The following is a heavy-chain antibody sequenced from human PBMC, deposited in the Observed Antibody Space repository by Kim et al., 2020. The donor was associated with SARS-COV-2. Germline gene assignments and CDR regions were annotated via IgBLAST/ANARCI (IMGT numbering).Heavy chain of an antibody. Sequence: LSLTCAASGFTFSSYGMHWVRQAPGKGLEWVAVISYDGSNKYYADSVKGRFTISRDNSKNTLYLQMNSLRAEDTAVYYCAKLYYDSSGYPDYYYYYMDVWGKGTTVTVSS. V-gene: IGHV3-30*18. J-gene: IGHJ6*03. CDR2: ISYDGSNK. D-gene: IGHD3-22*01. CDR3: AKLYYDSSGYPDYYYYYMDV. CDR1: GFTFSSYG.